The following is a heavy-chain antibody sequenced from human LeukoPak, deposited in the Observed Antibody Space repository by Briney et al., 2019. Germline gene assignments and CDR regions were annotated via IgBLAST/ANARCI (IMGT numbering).Heavy chain of an antibody. J-gene: IGHJ4*02. D-gene: IGHD3-16*01. V-gene: IGHV3-7*01. CDR2: INRDGREK. CDR3: ARDQGAFDY. CDR1: KFTFSNYW. Sequence: GGSLRLSCAASKFTFSNYWMTWVRQTPGKGLEWAANINRDGREKYYVDSVKGRFTISRDNARTSLYLQMNKLRAEDTAVYYCARDQGAFDYWGQGTLVTVSS.